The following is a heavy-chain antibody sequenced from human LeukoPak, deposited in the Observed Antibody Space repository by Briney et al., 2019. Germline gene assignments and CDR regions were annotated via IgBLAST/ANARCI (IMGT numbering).Heavy chain of an antibody. CDR1: GFTFSSYE. CDR2: ISSSGSTI. J-gene: IGHJ4*02. CDR3: AGKQGSGSLRPLDY. Sequence: GGSLRLSCEASGFTFSSYEMNWVRQAPGKGLEWVSYISSSGSTIYYADSVKGRFTISRDNAKNSLYLQMNSLRAEDTAVYYCAGKQGSGSLRPLDYWGQGTLVTVSS. D-gene: IGHD3-10*01. V-gene: IGHV3-48*03.